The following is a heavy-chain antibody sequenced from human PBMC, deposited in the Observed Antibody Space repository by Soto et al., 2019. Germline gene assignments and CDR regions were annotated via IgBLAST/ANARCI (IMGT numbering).Heavy chain of an antibody. Sequence: ASVKVSCKASGYTFTSYGISWVRQAPGQGLEWMGWISAYNGNTNYTQKLQGRVTMTTDTSTSTAYMGLRSLRSDDTAVYCCARDISGYYYPYYYYYYGMDVWGQGTTVTVSS. J-gene: IGHJ6*02. CDR3: ARDISGYYYPYYYYYYGMDV. V-gene: IGHV1-18*01. D-gene: IGHD3-22*01. CDR1: GYTFTSYG. CDR2: ISAYNGNT.